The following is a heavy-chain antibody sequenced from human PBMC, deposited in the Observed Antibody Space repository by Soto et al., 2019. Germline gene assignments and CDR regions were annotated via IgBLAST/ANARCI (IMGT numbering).Heavy chain of an antibody. V-gene: IGHV3-11*01. J-gene: IGHJ4*02. CDR2: ISSSGSTI. CDR3: ARDSRSYCSGGSCYQDY. Sequence: PWGSLRLSCAASGFTCSEYYMSWIRQAPGKGLEWVSYISSSGSTIYYADSVKGRFTISRDNAKNSLYLQMNSLRAEDTAVYYCARDSRSYCSGGSCYQDYWGQGTLVTVSS. D-gene: IGHD2-15*01. CDR1: GFTCSEYY.